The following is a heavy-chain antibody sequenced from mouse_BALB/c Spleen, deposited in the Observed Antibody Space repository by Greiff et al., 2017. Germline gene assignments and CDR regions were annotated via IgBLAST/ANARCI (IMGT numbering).Heavy chain of an antibody. D-gene: IGHD1-2*01. CDR1: GFSLTSYG. CDR3: AKKDYGYVYYAMDY. Sequence: QVQLKESGPSLVQPSQSLSITCTVSGFSLTSYGVHWVRQSPGKGLEWLGVIWRGGSTDYNAAFMSRLSITKDNSKSQVFFKMNSLQADVTAIYYCAKKDYGYVYYAMDYWGQGTSVTVSS. CDR2: IWRGGST. V-gene: IGHV2-5-1*01. J-gene: IGHJ4*01.